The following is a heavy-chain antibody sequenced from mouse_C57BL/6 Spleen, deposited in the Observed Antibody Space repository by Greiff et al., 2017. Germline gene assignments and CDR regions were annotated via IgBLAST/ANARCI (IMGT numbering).Heavy chain of an antibody. V-gene: IGHV1-26*01. CDR2: INPNNGGT. J-gene: IGHJ2*01. CDR1: GYTFTDYY. D-gene: IGHD1-1*01. CDR3: ARSATVVGFDY. Sequence: EVQLQQSGPELVKPGASVKISCKASGYTFTDYYMNWVKQSHGKSLEWIGDINPNNGGTSYNQKFKGKATLTVDKSSSTAYMELRSLTSEDSAVYYCARSATVVGFDYWGQGTTLTVSS.